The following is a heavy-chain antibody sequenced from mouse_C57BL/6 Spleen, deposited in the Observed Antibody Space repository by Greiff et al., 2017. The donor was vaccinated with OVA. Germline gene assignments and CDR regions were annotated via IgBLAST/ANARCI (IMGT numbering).Heavy chain of an antibody. J-gene: IGHJ3*01. CDR3: ARNDGYPAWFAY. Sequence: QVQLQQPGAELVKPGASVKMSCKASGYTFTSYWITWVKQRPGQGLEWIGDIYPGSGSTNDNEKFKSKATLTVDTSSSTAYMQLSSLTSEDSAVYYRARNDGYPAWFAYWGQGTLVTVSA. V-gene: IGHV1-55*01. D-gene: IGHD2-3*01. CDR2: IYPGSGST. CDR1: GYTFTSYW.